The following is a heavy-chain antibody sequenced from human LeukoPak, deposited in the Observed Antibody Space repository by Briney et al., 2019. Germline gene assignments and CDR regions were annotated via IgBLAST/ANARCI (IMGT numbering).Heavy chain of an antibody. CDR2: IYRGGST. Sequence: GGGLRLSCAASGVTVSSNYMSWGRHAPGKGRGWGSVIYRGGSTYSADSMKGRFTISTDNSKNTLYLQMNSLRTDDTAVYYCASTSSYSDAFDIWGQGTTATVSS. V-gene: IGHV3-66*02. D-gene: IGHD5-12*01. CDR1: GVTVSSNY. J-gene: IGHJ3*02. CDR3: ASTSSYSDAFDI.